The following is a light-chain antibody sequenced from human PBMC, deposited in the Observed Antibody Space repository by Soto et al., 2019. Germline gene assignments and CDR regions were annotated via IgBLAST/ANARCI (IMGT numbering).Light chain of an antibody. CDR1: QSVSSN. CDR3: QQYNNWPPRT. CDR2: GAS. Sequence: EIVMTQSPATLSVSPGERATLSCRASQSVSSNLAWYQQKPGQAPRLLIYGASTRATGIPDRFSGSGSGTEFTLTISSRQSEDFAVYYCQQYNNWPPRTFGQGTKVELK. J-gene: IGKJ1*01. V-gene: IGKV3-15*01.